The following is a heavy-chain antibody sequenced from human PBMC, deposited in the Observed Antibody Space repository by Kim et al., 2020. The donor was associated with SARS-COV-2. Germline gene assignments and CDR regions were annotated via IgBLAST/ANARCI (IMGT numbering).Heavy chain of an antibody. J-gene: IGHJ6*03. Sequence: HVKGRFTISRDDSKNTLYLQMNSLKTEDTAVYYCTTLDPTTPYYYYYMDVWGKGTTVTVSS. V-gene: IGHV3-15*01. D-gene: IGHD1-1*01. CDR3: TTLDPTTPYYYYYMDV.